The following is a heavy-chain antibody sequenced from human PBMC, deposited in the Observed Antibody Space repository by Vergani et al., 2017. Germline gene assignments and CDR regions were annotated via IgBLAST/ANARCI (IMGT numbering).Heavy chain of an antibody. CDR1: GGSFSGYY. CDR3: AKISGEVHDCSWFDP. CDR2: IKHSGST. D-gene: IGHD3-10*01. V-gene: IGHV4-34*01. J-gene: IGHJ5*02. Sequence: QVQLQQWGAGLLKHSETLSLTCAVYGGSFSGYYWSWIRQPPGKGLEWIGEIKHSGSTNYNPSLKSRVTISVDTSKNQFSLKLNSVTAADTAIYYCAKISGEVHDCSWFDPWGQGTLVTVSS.